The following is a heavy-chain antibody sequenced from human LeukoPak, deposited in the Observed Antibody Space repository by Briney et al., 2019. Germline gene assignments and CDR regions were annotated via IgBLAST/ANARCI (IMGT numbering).Heavy chain of an antibody. CDR3: ARASGGLGIPHFDY. J-gene: IGHJ4*02. CDR1: GGSISSYY. CDR2: IYYSGST. D-gene: IGHD7-27*01. Sequence: SESLSLTCTDSGGSISSYYWSWIRQPPGKGLEWIGYIYYSGSTNYNPSLKSRVTISVDRSKNQFSLKLSSVTAADTAVYYCARASGGLGIPHFDYWGQGTLVTVSS. V-gene: IGHV4-59*12.